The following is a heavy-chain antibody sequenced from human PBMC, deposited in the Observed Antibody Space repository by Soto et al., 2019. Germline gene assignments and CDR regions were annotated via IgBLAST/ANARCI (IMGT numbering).Heavy chain of an antibody. CDR3: ARVGGGLASLGYYGMDV. CDR2: INPNSGGT. D-gene: IGHD3-10*01. CDR1: GYTFIGYY. V-gene: IGHV1-2*04. Sequence: QVQLVQSGAEVKKTGASVKVSCKASGYTFIGYYIHWVRQAPGQGLEWMGWINPNSGGTNYAQRFQGWGTMTRDRSISTAYMELGRLKSDDTAGYYCARVGGGLASLGYYGMDVWGQGTTVTVSS. J-gene: IGHJ6*02.